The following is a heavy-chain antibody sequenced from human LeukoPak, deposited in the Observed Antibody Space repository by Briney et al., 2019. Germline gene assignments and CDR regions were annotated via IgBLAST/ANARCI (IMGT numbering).Heavy chain of an antibody. CDR2: IIPIFGTA. J-gene: IGHJ3*02. Sequence: GASVKVSCKASGGTFSSYAISWVRQAPGQGLEWMGGIIPIFGTANYAQKLQGRVTMTTDTSTSTPYMELRSLRSDDTAVYYCPRDSYYYGSGSYNSDAFDIWGQGPMVTVSS. CDR3: PRDSYYYGSGSYNSDAFDI. V-gene: IGHV1-69*05. D-gene: IGHD3-10*01. CDR1: GGTFSSYA.